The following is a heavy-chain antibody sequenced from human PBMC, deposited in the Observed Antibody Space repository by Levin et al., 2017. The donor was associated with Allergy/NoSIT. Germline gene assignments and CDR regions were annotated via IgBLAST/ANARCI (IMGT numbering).Heavy chain of an antibody. D-gene: IGHD6-6*01. CDR1: GGSISSYY. J-gene: IGHJ4*02. CDR2: IYYSGST. CDR3: RGSSPEPDFDY. Sequence: GSLRLSCTVSGGSISSYYWSWIRQPPGKGLEWIGYIYYSGSTNYNPSLKSRVTISVDTSKNQFSLKLSSVTAADTAVYYCRGSSPEPDFDYWGQGTLVTVSS. V-gene: IGHV4-59*01.